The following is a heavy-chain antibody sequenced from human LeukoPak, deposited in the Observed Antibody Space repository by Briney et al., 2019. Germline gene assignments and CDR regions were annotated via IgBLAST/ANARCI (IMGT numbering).Heavy chain of an antibody. CDR1: GFTFSSYA. D-gene: IGHD2-15*01. CDR3: AKDLGYCSGGSG. J-gene: IGHJ4*02. CDR2: ISGSGGST. Sequence: GGSLRLSCAASGFTFSSYAMSWVRQAPGQGLEWVSAISGSGGSTYYADSVKGRFTISRDNSKNTLYLQMNSLRAEDTAVYYCAKDLGYCSGGSGWGQGTLVTVSS. V-gene: IGHV3-23*01.